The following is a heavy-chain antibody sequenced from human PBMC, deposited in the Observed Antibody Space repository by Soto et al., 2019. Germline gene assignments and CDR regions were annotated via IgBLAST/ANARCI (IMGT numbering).Heavy chain of an antibody. CDR1: GGSISSDF. Sequence: PSETLSLTCTVSGGSISSDFWTWIRQPPGKGLEWIGYIYISGSTYYNPSLKSRATISVDRSKNQFSLKLSSVTAADTAVYYCARVPTPWGQGTLVTVSS. D-gene: IGHD2-2*01. J-gene: IGHJ5*02. V-gene: IGHV4-59*12. CDR3: ARVPTP. CDR2: IYISGST.